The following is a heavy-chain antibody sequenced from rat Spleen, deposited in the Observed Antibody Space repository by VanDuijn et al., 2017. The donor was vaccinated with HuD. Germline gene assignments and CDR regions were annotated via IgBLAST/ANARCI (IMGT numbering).Heavy chain of an antibody. CDR3: ARADRETYAHFDH. J-gene: IGHJ2*01. V-gene: IGHV2S63*01. D-gene: IGHD1-6*01. Sequence: VQLKESGPVLVQASETLSLTCTVSGFSLTNYGVIWVRQPPGKGLEWTGVIWRGGSTAYNSLLKSRLSITRDISESQVFLEMNSLQTEDTATYYCARADRETYAHFDHWGQGFMVTVSS. CDR2: IWRGGST. CDR1: GFSLTNYG.